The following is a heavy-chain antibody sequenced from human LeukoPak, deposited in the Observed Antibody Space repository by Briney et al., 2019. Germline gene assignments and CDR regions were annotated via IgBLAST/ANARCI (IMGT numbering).Heavy chain of an antibody. CDR2: ISDSGDST. Sequence: GGSLRLSCAASGFSFSSYAMSWVRQAPGKGLEWVSDISDSGDSTYYADSVKGRFTISRDNSRNTLYLQMNSLRAGDTAVYYCAKSFRSTSLDYWGQGTLVTVSS. CDR3: AKSFRSTSLDY. V-gene: IGHV3-23*01. CDR1: GFSFSSYA. D-gene: IGHD2-2*01. J-gene: IGHJ4*02.